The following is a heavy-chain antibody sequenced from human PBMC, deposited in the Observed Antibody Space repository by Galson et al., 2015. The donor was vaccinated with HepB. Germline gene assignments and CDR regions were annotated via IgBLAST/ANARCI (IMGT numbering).Heavy chain of an antibody. CDR2: ISYDGSNK. Sequence: SLRLSCAASGLPFSSYGMHGVRSAPGKGLEWVAVISYDGSNKYYADSVTGRFTISRDNSKNTLYLQMNSLRAEDTAVYYCAKDAGGYSSGWYYYWGQGTLVTVSS. CDR3: AKDAGGYSSGWYYY. CDR1: GLPFSSYG. J-gene: IGHJ4*02. V-gene: IGHV3-30*18. D-gene: IGHD6-19*01.